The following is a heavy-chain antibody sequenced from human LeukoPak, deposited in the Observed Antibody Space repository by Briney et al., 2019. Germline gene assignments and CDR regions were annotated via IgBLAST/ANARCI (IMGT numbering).Heavy chain of an antibody. CDR1: GGSISGYY. V-gene: IGHV4-59*01. CDR2: IYYGGST. D-gene: IGHD3-22*01. J-gene: IGHJ3*01. Sequence: SETLSLTCTVSGGSISGYYWTWIRQPPGKGLEWIGDIYYGGSTNYNHSVESRVTISVDTSNNQFSLKLTYVTSADTAVYSCARLLDNDISADPDTFDVWGQGTTVIVSS. CDR3: ARLLDNDISADPDTFDV.